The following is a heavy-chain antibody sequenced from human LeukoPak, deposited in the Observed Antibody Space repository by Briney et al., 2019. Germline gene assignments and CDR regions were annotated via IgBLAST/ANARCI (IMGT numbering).Heavy chain of an antibody. CDR1: GFPFSSSA. CDR2: ISGSDSST. Sequence: GGSLRLSCAASGFPFSSSAMSWVRQAPGKGLEWVSTISGSDSSTHYADSVKGRFTISRDNSKNTLYLQMNSLRADDTAVYYCAKSGYNRFDYWGQGTLVTVSS. V-gene: IGHV3-23*01. CDR3: AKSGYNRFDY. D-gene: IGHD5-24*01. J-gene: IGHJ4*02.